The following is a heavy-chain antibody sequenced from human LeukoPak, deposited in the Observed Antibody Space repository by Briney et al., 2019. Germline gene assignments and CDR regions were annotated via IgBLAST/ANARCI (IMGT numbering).Heavy chain of an antibody. J-gene: IGHJ6*02. V-gene: IGHV3-23*01. CDR2: INTSGGTT. CDR1: GFTLSSYA. CDR3: ARDRGSWNYYGMDD. Sequence: PGGSLRLSCAASGFTLSSYAMSWVRQAPGKGLECVSTINTSGGTTDYADSVKGRFTISRDNSKNTLYLQMNSLRAEDTAVYYCARDRGSWNYYGMDDWGQGTTVTVSS. D-gene: IGHD6-13*01.